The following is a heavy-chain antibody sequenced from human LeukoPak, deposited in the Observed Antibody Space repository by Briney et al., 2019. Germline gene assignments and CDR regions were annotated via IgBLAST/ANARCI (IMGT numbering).Heavy chain of an antibody. Sequence: GGSLRLSCAASGFTFSSYSMNWVRQAPGKGLDWVSSISISSSYIYFADSVKGPFTLSRGNTQHSLYLQMDRLCAADTAVLYLARDKENYCSSTSCYKEFDYWGQGTLVSVSS. CDR2: ISISSSYI. CDR3: ARDKENYCSSTSCYKEFDY. J-gene: IGHJ4*02. CDR1: GFTFSSYS. V-gene: IGHV3-21*01. D-gene: IGHD2-2*02.